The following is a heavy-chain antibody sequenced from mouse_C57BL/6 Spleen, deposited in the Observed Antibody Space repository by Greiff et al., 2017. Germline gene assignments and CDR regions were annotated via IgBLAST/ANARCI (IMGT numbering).Heavy chain of an antibody. V-gene: IGHV1-82*01. Sequence: QVQLQQSGPELVKPGASVKISCKASGYAFSSSWMNWVKQRPGKGIEWIGRIYPGDGDTNYNGKFKGKATLTADKSSSTAYMQLSSLTSEDSAVYFCARDGYPYYYAMDYWGQETSVTVSS. D-gene: IGHD2-3*01. CDR3: ARDGYPYYYAMDY. J-gene: IGHJ4*01. CDR1: GYAFSSSW. CDR2: IYPGDGDT.